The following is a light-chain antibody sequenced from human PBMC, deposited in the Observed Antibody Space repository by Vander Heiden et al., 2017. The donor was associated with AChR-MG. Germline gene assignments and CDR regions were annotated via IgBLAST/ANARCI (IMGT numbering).Light chain of an antibody. CDR2: RNN. Sequence: QPVLTQPPSASGTPGQRVTISCSGSSSNIGSNYVYWYQHLPGTAPNLLIYRNNQRPSGVPDRFSGSRSGTSASLGISGLRSEDEADYYCAAWDDSLSGLFGGGTKLTVL. CDR1: SSNIGSNY. V-gene: IGLV1-47*01. CDR3: AAWDDSLSGL. J-gene: IGLJ2*01.